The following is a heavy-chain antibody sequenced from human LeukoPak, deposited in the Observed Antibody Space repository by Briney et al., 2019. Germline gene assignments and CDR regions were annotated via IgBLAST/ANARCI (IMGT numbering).Heavy chain of an antibody. J-gene: IGHJ4*02. Sequence: GGSLRLSCAASGFTFSSYGMHWVRQAPGKGLEWVAVIWYDGSNKYYADSVKGRFTISRDNSKNTLYLQMNSLRDEDTAVYYCAKDLEYSSSSDDYWGQGTLVTVSS. CDR2: IWYDGSNK. CDR1: GFTFSSYG. CDR3: AKDLEYSSSSDDY. D-gene: IGHD6-6*01. V-gene: IGHV3-33*06.